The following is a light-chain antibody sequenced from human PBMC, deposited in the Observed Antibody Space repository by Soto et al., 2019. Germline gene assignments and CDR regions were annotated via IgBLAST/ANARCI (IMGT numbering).Light chain of an antibody. Sequence: EIVLTQSPGTLSVSPGERATLFCRARQSISSTYLAWYQKKPGQAPRLLLYGAFNRATGIPDRFSGSGSGIDFTLTISRLEPEDCAFYYCQQYGSSSFAFGPGTKVEIK. CDR1: QSISSTY. CDR2: GAF. J-gene: IGKJ3*01. V-gene: IGKV3-20*01. CDR3: QQYGSSSFA.